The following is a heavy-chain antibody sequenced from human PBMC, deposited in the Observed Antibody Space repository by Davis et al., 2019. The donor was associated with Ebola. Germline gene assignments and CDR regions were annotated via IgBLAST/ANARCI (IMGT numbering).Heavy chain of an antibody. D-gene: IGHD6-19*01. V-gene: IGHV3-23*01. CDR1: GFTFSSYA. CDR3: AKGGSGWPSDYSYGLGV. J-gene: IGHJ6*04. Sequence: GGSLRLSCAASGFTFSSYAMTWARQVPGKVLEWVSAITSSGGSTYYGDSVKGRFTISRDNSKNTLYLQMNSLRVDDTAVYYCAKGGSGWPSDYSYGLGVWGKGTTVTVSS. CDR2: ITSSGGST.